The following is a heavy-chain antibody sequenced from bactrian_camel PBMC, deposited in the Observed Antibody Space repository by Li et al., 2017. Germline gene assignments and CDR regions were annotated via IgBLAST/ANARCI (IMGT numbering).Heavy chain of an antibody. J-gene: IGHJ6*01. Sequence: QLVESGGGSVQIGGSLTLACAASRGFDDADAEWGWFRQAPGKELEGVAAVESDGTLTYADSVKGRFAISKDNVNNTLYLQMTSLEPEDTAMYYCAAERGGPCDSYNVSDFGYWGPGTQVTVS. V-gene: IGHV3S1*01. CDR2: VESDGTLT. CDR3: AAERGGPCDSYNVSDFGY. CDR1: RGFDDADA. D-gene: IGHD2*01.